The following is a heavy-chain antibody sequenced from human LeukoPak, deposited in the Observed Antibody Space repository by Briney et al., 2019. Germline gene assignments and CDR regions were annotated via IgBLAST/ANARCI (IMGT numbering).Heavy chain of an antibody. CDR3: AKYGNYHFDY. CDR1: GFTFSMYW. V-gene: IGHV3-7*01. Sequence: GGSLRLSCAASGFTFSMYWMSWVRQAPGKGLEFVANTKQDGSDKYYVDSVKGRFTISRDNAKNSLYLQMNSLRAEDTAVYYCAKYGNYHFDYWGQGILVTVSS. D-gene: IGHD4-17*01. CDR2: TKQDGSDK. J-gene: IGHJ4*02.